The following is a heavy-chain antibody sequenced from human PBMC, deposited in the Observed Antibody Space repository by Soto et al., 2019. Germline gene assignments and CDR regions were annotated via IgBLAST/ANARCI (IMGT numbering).Heavy chain of an antibody. Sequence: QVQLQESGPGLVKPSQTLSLTCTVSGGSISSGGYYWSWIRQHPGKGLEWIGYIFYSGTTYYNPSPXSXITISVDTSKNQFSLKLNSVTAADTAVYYCARSVDPWGQGTLVTVSS. CDR2: IFYSGTT. CDR1: GGSISSGGYY. V-gene: IGHV4-31*03. J-gene: IGHJ5*02. CDR3: ARSVDP.